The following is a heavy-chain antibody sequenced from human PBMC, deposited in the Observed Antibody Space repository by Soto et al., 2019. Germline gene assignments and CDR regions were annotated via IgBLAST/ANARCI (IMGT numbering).Heavy chain of an antibody. CDR1: GGTFSSYA. Sequence: SVKVSCKASGGTFSSYAISWVRQAPGQGLEWMGGIIPIFGTANYAQKFQGRVTITADESTSTAYMELSSLRSEDTAVYYCARGSPNYGSAPAYVMDVWGQSTTFTVSS. CDR2: IIPIFGTA. CDR3: ARGSPNYGSAPAYVMDV. D-gene: IGHD3-10*01. V-gene: IGHV1-69*13. J-gene: IGHJ6*01.